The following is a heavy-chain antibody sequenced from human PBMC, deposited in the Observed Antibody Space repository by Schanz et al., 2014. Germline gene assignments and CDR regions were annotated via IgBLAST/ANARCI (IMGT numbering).Heavy chain of an antibody. V-gene: IGHV3-33*08. J-gene: IGHJ4*02. D-gene: IGHD2-2*03. CDR3: ARAGYCTSVSCSLFVSDY. CDR2: ISYDGSKK. Sequence: VQLMESGGGLVKPGGSLRLSCAASGFMFSSYGMHWVRQAPGKGLEWVGVISYDGSKKSYADSVKGRFTISRDNSKNTLYLQMNSLRAEDTAVYYCARAGYCTSVSCSLFVSDYWGQGTLVTVSS. CDR1: GFMFSSYG.